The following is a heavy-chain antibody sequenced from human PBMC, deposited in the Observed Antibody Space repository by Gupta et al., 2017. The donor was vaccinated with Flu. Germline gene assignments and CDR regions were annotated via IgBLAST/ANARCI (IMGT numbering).Heavy chain of an antibody. CDR2: ISRSAVT. J-gene: IGHJ4*02. Sequence: SLRLYCAASGFTFSSYEMNWVRLAPGKGLEWVSFISRSAVTYYTDSVKGRFTISRDNAKNSVYLQMNSLRAEDTAFYYCARGHWDSWGQGTLVTVSS. V-gene: IGHV3-48*03. CDR1: GFTFSSYE. CDR3: ARGHWDS.